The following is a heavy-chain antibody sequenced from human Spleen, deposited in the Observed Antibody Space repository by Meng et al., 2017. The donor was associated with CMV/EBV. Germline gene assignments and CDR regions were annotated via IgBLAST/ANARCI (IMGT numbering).Heavy chain of an antibody. CDR1: GYTFTSYD. CDR2: MNPNSGNT. D-gene: IGHD3-16*01. CDR3: ARGGQRLRLGEYFDY. Sequence: SGYTFTSYDINWVRQAPGQGLEWMGWMNPNSGNTGYAQKFQGRVTMTRNTSISTAYMEVSSLRSEDTAVYYCARGGQRLRLGEYFDYWAQGTLVTVSS. V-gene: IGHV1-8*01. J-gene: IGHJ4*02.